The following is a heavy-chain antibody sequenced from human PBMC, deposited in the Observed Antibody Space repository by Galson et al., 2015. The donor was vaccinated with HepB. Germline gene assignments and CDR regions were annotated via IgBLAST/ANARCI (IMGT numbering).Heavy chain of an antibody. CDR3: ARENGLLWFGELFPGAFDI. CDR2: INWNGGST. Sequence: SLRLSCAASGFTFDDYGMSWVRQAPGKGLGWVSGINWNGGSTGYADSVKGRFTISRDNAKNSLYLQMNSLRAEDTALYYCARENGLLWFGELFPGAFDIWGQGTMVTVSS. J-gene: IGHJ3*02. CDR1: GFTFDDYG. V-gene: IGHV3-20*04. D-gene: IGHD3-10*01.